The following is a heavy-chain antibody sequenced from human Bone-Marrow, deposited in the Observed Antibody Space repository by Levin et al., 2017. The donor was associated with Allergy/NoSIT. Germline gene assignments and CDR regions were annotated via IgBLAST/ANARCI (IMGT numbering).Heavy chain of an antibody. V-gene: IGHV5-51*01. CDR3: ARHPRAPYSSSWPNWFDP. Sequence: GESLKISCKGSGYSFTSYWIGWVRQMPGKGLEWMGIIYPGDSDTRYSPSFQGQVTISADKSISTAYLQWSSLKASDTAMYYCARHPRAPYSSSWPNWFDPWGQGTLVTVSS. J-gene: IGHJ5*02. CDR1: GYSFTSYW. CDR2: IYPGDSDT. D-gene: IGHD6-13*01.